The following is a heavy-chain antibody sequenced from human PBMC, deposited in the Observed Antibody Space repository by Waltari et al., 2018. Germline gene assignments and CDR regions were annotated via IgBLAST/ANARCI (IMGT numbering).Heavy chain of an antibody. J-gene: IGHJ4*02. D-gene: IGHD3-16*01. CDR2: INYDGSAP. CDR1: GFNLRSYW. V-gene: IGHV3-7*03. CDR3: ARGSAYYVRVWDL. Sequence: LVESGGDLVRPGGSLRLSCAASGFNLRSYWMSWVRQAPGKGLEWVANINYDGSAPWYEDSVSGRLTVSRDNAKNSLYLEMNNVRVDDTAVYYCARGSAYYVRVWDLWGPGTLVTVSS.